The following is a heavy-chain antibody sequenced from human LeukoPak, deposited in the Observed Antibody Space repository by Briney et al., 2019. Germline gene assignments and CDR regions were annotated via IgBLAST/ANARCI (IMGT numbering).Heavy chain of an antibody. CDR2: IWYDGSNK. D-gene: IGHD3-3*01. CDR1: GFTFGSYG. CDR3: ARDRQDYDFWSGYFDY. V-gene: IGHV3-33*01. Sequence: PGRSLRLSCAASGFTFGSYGMHWVRQAPGKGLEWVAVIWYDGSNKYYADSVKGRFTISRDNSKNTLYLQMNSLRAEDTAVYYCARDRQDYDFWSGYFDYWGQGALVTVSS. J-gene: IGHJ4*02.